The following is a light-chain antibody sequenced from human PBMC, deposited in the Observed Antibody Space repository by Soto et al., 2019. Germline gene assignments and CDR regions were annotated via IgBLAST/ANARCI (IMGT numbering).Light chain of an antibody. CDR3: QKYNSAPFT. V-gene: IGKV1-27*01. Sequence: DIQMTQSPSSLSASVGDRVTITCRSSHYIGNFLAWYQHKPGKTPTILINGASTLQSGAPSRFSGSGSGTDFTLTISSLQSDDVATYYCQKYNSAPFTFGPGTKVDIK. CDR2: GAS. CDR1: HYIGNF. J-gene: IGKJ3*01.